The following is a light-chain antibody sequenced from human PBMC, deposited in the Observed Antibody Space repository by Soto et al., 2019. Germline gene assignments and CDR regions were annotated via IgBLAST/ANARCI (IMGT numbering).Light chain of an antibody. Sequence: QSALTQPPSASGSPGQSVTISCTGTSSDVGGYDYVSWYQHHPGKAPKLLIYGVTKRPSGVPDRFSGSKSGDTASLTVSGLQAEDEAEYFCSSFAGRNNLYVFGTGTKVTVL. V-gene: IGLV2-8*01. J-gene: IGLJ1*01. CDR3: SSFAGRNNLYV. CDR2: GVT. CDR1: SSDVGGYDY.